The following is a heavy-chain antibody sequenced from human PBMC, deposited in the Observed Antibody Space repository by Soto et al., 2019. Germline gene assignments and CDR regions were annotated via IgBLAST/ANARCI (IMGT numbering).Heavy chain of an antibody. CDR3: ARDYYGGNYFDY. D-gene: IGHD4-17*01. Sequence: QVQLQESGPGLVKPSQTLSLTCTVSGGSISSGGYYWSWIRQHPGKGLEWIGYIYYSGSTYYNPSLKRRVTISVDTSKTQFSLKLSSVTAADTAVYYCARDYYGGNYFDYWGQGTLVTVSS. J-gene: IGHJ4*02. V-gene: IGHV4-31*03. CDR1: GGSISSGGYY. CDR2: IYYSGST.